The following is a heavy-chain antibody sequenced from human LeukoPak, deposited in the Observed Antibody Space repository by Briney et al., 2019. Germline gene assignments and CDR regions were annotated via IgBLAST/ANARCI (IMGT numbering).Heavy chain of an antibody. CDR3: ARQVITPGVAVAGPLY. CDR1: GGSISSSIYY. V-gene: IGHV4-39*01. J-gene: IGHJ4*02. D-gene: IGHD6-19*01. Sequence: SETLSLTCSVSGGSISSSIYYWDWIRQPPGKGLEWIGSTYYGGSTYYNPSLKSRVTISVDTSNNQFSLKLSSVTAADTAVYYCARQVITPGVAVAGPLYWGQGTLVTVSS. CDR2: TYYGGST.